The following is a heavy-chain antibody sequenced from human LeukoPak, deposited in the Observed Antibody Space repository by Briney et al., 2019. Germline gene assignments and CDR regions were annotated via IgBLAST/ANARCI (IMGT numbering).Heavy chain of an antibody. J-gene: IGHJ4*02. CDR3: ARDSEGDIFWAWSASKPHFDY. CDR1: GGSISSSSYY. Sequence: SETLSLTCTVSGGSISSSSYYWGWIRQPPGKGLEWIGSIYYSGGAYYNPSLKSRVTISVDTSKNQFSLKLSSVTAADTAVYYCARDSEGDIFWAWSASKPHFDYWGQGTLVTVSS. CDR2: IYYSGGA. D-gene: IGHD3-9*01. V-gene: IGHV4-39*07.